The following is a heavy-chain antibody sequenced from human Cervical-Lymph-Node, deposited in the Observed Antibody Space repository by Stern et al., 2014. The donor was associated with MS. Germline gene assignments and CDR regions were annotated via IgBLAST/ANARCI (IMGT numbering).Heavy chain of an antibody. D-gene: IGHD4-11*01. CDR3: ARGLNSNYGGMRY. V-gene: IGHV1-46*01. CDR2: IISSGAAT. Sequence: QVQLVESGAEVKKPGASVKLSCRASGYSFSSFYIHWLRQVPGQGPERMGMIISSGAATRFAQRFQGRVSMTSDTSTSTVFLDLSSLTSEDTAVYYCARGLNSNYGGMRYWGQGTQVIVSS. CDR1: GYSFSSFY. J-gene: IGHJ4*02.